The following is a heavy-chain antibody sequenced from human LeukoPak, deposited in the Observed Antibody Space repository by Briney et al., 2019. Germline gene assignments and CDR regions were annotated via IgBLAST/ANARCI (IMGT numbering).Heavy chain of an antibody. V-gene: IGHV4-38-2*02. CDR2: IYHSGRT. D-gene: IGHD1-26*01. CDR3: ASIAGHYYFDY. CDR1: GYSINSGYY. J-gene: IGHJ4*02. Sequence: PSETLSLTCTVSGYSINSGYYWGWIRQPPGKGLEWIGNIYHSGRTYYNPSLKSRVTISVDTSKNQFSLKLSSVTAADTAVYYCASIAGHYYFDYWGQGTLVTVSS.